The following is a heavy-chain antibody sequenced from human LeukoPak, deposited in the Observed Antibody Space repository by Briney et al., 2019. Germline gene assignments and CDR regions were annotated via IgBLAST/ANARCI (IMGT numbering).Heavy chain of an antibody. J-gene: IGHJ4*02. Sequence: PGGSLRLSCAASGVTFSGSNIHWVRQASGEGLEWVGRIRSKAKSYATAYAASVKGRFTISRDDLKKTAYLQMNSLKTEDTAVYYCTEYGDGFDYWGQGTLVTVSS. CDR1: GVTFSGSN. CDR3: TEYGDGFDY. CDR2: IRSKAKSYAT. D-gene: IGHD4-17*01. V-gene: IGHV3-73*01.